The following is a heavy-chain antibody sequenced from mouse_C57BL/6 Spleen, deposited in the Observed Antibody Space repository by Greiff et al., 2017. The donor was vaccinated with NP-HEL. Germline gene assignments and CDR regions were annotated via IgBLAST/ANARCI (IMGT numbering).Heavy chain of an antibody. Sequence: EVKVEESGGGLVQPGGSMKLSCVASGFTFSNYWMNWVRQSPEKGLEWVAQIRLKSDNYATHYAESVKGRFTISRDDSKRSVYLQMNNLRAEDTGIYYCTEELGRHFDYWGQGTTLTVSS. V-gene: IGHV6-3*01. D-gene: IGHD4-1*01. CDR3: TEELGRHFDY. J-gene: IGHJ2*01. CDR2: IRLKSDNYAT. CDR1: GFTFSNYW.